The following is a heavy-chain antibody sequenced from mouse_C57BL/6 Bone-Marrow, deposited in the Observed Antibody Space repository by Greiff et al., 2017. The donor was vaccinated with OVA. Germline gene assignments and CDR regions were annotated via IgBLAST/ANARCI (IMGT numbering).Heavy chain of an antibody. J-gene: IGHJ2*01. V-gene: IGHV1-81*01. Sequence: VKLVESGAELARPGASVKLSCKASGYTFTSYGISWVKQRTGQGLEWIGEIYPRSGNTYYNEKFKGKATLTADKSSSTAYMELRSLTSEDSAVYFCARRDYYGSSYYYWGQGTTLTVSS. D-gene: IGHD1-1*01. CDR3: ARRDYYGSSYYY. CDR2: IYPRSGNT. CDR1: GYTFTSYG.